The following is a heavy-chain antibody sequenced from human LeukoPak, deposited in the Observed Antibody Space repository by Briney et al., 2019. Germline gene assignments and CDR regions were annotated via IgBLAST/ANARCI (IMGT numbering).Heavy chain of an antibody. CDR3: ARELHPYYYDSSAPFDY. J-gene: IGHJ4*02. CDR1: GYTFTSYD. V-gene: IGHV1-2*02. D-gene: IGHD3-22*01. Sequence: ASVKVSCKASGYTFTSYDINWVRQAPGQGLEWMGWINPNSGGTNYAQKFQGRVTMTRDTSISTAYMELSRLRSDDTAVYYCARELHPYYYDSSAPFDYWGQGTLVTVSS. CDR2: INPNSGGT.